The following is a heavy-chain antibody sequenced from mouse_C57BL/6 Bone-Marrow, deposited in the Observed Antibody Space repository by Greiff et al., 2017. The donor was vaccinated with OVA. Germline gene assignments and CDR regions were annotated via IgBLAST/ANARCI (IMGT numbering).Heavy chain of an antibody. CDR3: ASRNYDYDGVPFDY. CDR1: GYTFTSYW. V-gene: IGHV1-64*01. CDR2: IHPNSGST. Sequence: QVQLQQPGAELVKPGASVKLSCKASGYTFTSYWMHWVKQRPGQGLEWIGMIHPNSGSTNYNEKFKSKATLTVAKSSSTAYMQLSSLTSENSAVYYCASRNYDYDGVPFDYWGQGTTLTVSS. J-gene: IGHJ2*01. D-gene: IGHD2-4*01.